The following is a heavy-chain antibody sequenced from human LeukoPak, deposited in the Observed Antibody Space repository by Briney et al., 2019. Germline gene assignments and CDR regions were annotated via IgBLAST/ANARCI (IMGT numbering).Heavy chain of an antibody. J-gene: IGHJ3*02. CDR2: IYYSGST. D-gene: IGHD3-22*01. CDR1: GGSISSYY. Sequence: PSETLSLTCTVPGGSISSYYWSWIRQPPGKGLEWIGYIYYSGSTNYNPSLKSRVTISVDTSKNQFSLKLSSVTAADTAVYYCARGSDGDSSGGRDAFDIWGQGTMVTVSS. V-gene: IGHV4-59*01. CDR3: ARGSDGDSSGGRDAFDI.